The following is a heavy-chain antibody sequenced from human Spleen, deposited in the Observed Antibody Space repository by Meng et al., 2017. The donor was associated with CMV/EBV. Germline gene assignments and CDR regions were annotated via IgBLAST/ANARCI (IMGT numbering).Heavy chain of an antibody. CDR3: ARDFQWELPFPINYYYYGMDV. D-gene: IGHD1-26*01. CDR2: ISSSSSYI. V-gene: IGHV3-21*01. CDR1: GFTFSSYS. J-gene: IGHJ6*02. Sequence: GESLKISCAASGFTFSSYSMNWVRQAPGKGLEWVSSISSSSSYIYYADSVKGRFTISRDNAKNSLYLQMNSLRAEDTAVYYCARDFQWELPFPINYYYYGMDVWGQGTTVTVSS.